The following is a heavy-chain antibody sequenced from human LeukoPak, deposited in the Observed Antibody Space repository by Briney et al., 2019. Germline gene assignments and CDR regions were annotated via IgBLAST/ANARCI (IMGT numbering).Heavy chain of an antibody. CDR3: ASVWHDYYKMDY. J-gene: IGHJ4*02. CDR1: GFTFSSYE. CDR2: IGGSGSTT. V-gene: IGHV3-48*03. Sequence: GGSLRLSCATSGFTFSSYEMNWVRQAPGKGLEWVSYIGGSGSTTYYADSVKGRFTISRDNAKNSLYLQMKSLRAEDTAVYYCASVWHDYYKMDYWGQGTLVTVSS. D-gene: IGHD3-10*01.